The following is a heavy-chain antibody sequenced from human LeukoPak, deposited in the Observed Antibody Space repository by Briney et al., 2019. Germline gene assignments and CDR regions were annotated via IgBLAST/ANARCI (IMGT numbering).Heavy chain of an antibody. D-gene: IGHD2-2*01. CDR1: GFTFSSYG. CDR3: ARSALGYCSSTSCLYAFDI. Sequence: GRSLRLSCAASGFTFSSYGMHWVRQAPGKGLEWVAVIWYDGSNKYYADSVKGRFTISRDNSKNTLYLQMNSLRAEDTAVYYCARSALGYCSSTSCLYAFDIWGQGTMVTVSS. CDR2: IWYDGSNK. V-gene: IGHV3-33*01. J-gene: IGHJ3*02.